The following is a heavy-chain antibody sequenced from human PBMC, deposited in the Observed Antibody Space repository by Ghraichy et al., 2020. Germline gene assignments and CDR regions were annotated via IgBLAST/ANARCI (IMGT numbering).Heavy chain of an antibody. D-gene: IGHD5-12*01. CDR2: TRNKANSYTT. J-gene: IGHJ5*02. CDR3: ARGLSGSGRSGWFDP. V-gene: IGHV3-72*01. CDR1: GFTFSDHY. Sequence: GGSLRLSCAASGFTFSDHYMDWVRQAPGKGLEWVGRTRNKANSYTTEYAASVKGRFTISRDDSKSSLYLQMNSLKTEDTAVYYCARGLSGSGRSGWFDPWGQGTLVTVSS.